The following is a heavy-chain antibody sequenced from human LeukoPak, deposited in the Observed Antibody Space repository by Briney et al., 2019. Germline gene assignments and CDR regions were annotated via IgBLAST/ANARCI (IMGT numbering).Heavy chain of an antibody. J-gene: IGHJ5*02. V-gene: IGHV7-4-1*02. D-gene: IGHD1-26*01. CDR2: INTNTGNP. Sequence: ASVKVSCKASGYTFTSYAMNWVRQAPGQGLEWMGWINTNTGNPTYAQGFTGRFVFPLDTSVSTAYLQISSLKAEDTAVYYCARTSTGVGVNWFDPWGQGTLVTVSS. CDR3: ARTSTGVGVNWFDP. CDR1: GYTFTSYA.